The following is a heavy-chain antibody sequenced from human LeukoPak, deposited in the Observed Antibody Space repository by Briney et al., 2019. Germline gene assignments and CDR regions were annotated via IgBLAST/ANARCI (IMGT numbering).Heavy chain of an antibody. J-gene: IGHJ4*02. V-gene: IGHV3-66*02. CDR1: GFTVSSNY. Sequence: GGSLRLSCAASGFTVSSNYMSWVRQAPGKGLEWVSVIYSGGSTYYADSVKGRFTISRDNSKNTLYLQMNSLRAEDTAVYYCASLSDYYDSSGYPFDYWGQGTLVTVSS. CDR3: ASLSDYYDSSGYPFDY. D-gene: IGHD3-22*01. CDR2: IYSGGST.